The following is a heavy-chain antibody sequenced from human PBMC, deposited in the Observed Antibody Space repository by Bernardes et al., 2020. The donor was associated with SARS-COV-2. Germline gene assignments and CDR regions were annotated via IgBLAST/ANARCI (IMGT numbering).Heavy chain of an antibody. CDR2: ISYDGVNK. J-gene: IGHJ6*02. CDR3: AKAVGIFGVVKTGGMDV. Sequence: GGSLRLSCTDSELTFSSYGMHWVRQAPGKGLEWVAVISYDGVNKYYGDSVKGRFTISRDNSKKILFLQMNSLRPDDTGVYYCAKAVGIFGVVKTGGMDVWGQGTTVTVSS. D-gene: IGHD3-3*01. V-gene: IGHV3-30*18. CDR1: ELTFSSYG.